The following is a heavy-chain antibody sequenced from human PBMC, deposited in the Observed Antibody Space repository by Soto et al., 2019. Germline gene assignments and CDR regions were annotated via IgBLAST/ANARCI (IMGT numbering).Heavy chain of an antibody. CDR1: GGSISSYY. V-gene: IGHV4-59*08. CDR3: ARHLWFGEPHNWFAP. D-gene: IGHD3-10*01. Sequence: SETLSLTCTVSGGSISSYYWSWIRQPPGKGLEWIGYIYYSGSTNYNPSLKSRVTISVDTSKNQFSLKLSSVTAADTAVYYCARHLWFGEPHNWFAPWGQGTLVTVSS. J-gene: IGHJ5*02. CDR2: IYYSGST.